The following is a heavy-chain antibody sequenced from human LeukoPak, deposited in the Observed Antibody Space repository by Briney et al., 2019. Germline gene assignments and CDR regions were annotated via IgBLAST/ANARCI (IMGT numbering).Heavy chain of an antibody. V-gene: IGHV4-39*01. CDR3: TRRGGSGRAFDY. J-gene: IGHJ4*02. CDR1: GASISGGTYY. D-gene: IGHD1-26*01. CDR2: IYYTGST. Sequence: SETLSLTCTVSGASISGGTYYWGWIRQPPGKGLEWIGSIYYTGSTYDNPSLKSRVTISVDTSKNQFSLKLSSVTAADTAVYYCTRRGGSGRAFDYWGQGTLVTVSS.